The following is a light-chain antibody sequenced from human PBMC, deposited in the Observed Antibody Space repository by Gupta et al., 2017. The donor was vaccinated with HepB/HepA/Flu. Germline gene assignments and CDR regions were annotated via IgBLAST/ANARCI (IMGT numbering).Light chain of an antibody. CDR3: QQYNNGQSIT. V-gene: IGKV3-15*01. CDR1: QSVSSN. J-gene: IGKJ5*01. Sequence: IVMTQSPATLSVSPGERATLSCRASQSVSSNLAWYQQKPGQAPRLLIYGASTRATGIPARFRGSGSGTECTLTISSLQSEDFAVYYWQQYNNGQSITFGQGTRLEMK. CDR2: GAS.